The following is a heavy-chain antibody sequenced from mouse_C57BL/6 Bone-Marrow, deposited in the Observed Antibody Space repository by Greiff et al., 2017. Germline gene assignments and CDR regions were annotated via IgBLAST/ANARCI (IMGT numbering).Heavy chain of an antibody. D-gene: IGHD2-4*01. J-gene: IGHJ1*03. CDR3: ARPIDYDHDGHFDV. CDR2: IYPRSGNT. Sequence: QVQLQQSGAELARPGASVKLSCKASGYTFTSYGISWVKQRTGQGLEWIGEIYPRSGNTYYNEKFKGKATLTADKSSSTAYMELRSLTSEDSAVYFCARPIDYDHDGHFDVWGTGTTVTVSS. V-gene: IGHV1-81*01. CDR1: GYTFTSYG.